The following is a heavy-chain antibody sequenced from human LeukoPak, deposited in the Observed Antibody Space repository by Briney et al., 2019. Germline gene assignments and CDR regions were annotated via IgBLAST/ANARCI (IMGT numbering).Heavy chain of an antibody. Sequence: SETLSLTCIVSGGSISSYYWSWIRQPPGKGLEWIGNIYYSGSTNYNPSLKSRVTISVDTSKNQFSLKLSSVTAADTAVYYCAREKRRLGVVIATNFDIWGQGTMVTVSS. D-gene: IGHD3-3*01. CDR1: GGSISSYY. CDR3: AREKRRLGVVIATNFDI. J-gene: IGHJ3*02. V-gene: IGHV4-59*01. CDR2: IYYSGST.